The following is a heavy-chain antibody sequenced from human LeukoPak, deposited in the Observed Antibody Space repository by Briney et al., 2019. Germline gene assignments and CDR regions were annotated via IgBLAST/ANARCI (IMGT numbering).Heavy chain of an antibody. V-gene: IGHV1-18*01. D-gene: IGHD2-2*01. CDR2: ISAYNGNT. J-gene: IGHJ4*02. CDR1: GYTFTSYG. Sequence: GASVKVSCKASGYTFTSYGISWVRHAPGQGLEWMGWISAYNGNTNYAQKLQGRVTMTTDTSTSTAYMELRSLRSDDTAVYYCARDWGYCSSTSCYLVWGQGTLVTVSS. CDR3: ARDWGYCSSTSCYLV.